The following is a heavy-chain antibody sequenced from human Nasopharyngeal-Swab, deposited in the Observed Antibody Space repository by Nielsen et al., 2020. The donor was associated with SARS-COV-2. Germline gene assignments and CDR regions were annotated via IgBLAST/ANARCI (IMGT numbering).Heavy chain of an antibody. CDR3: ATTTWYYGMDV. Sequence: GESLKISCAASGFTFSSYSMNWVRQAPGKGLEWVSSISSSSSYIYHADSLKGRFTISRDNAKNSLYLDMNSLRVEDTAVYYCATTTWYYGMDVWGQGTTVTVSS. CDR1: GFTFSSYS. V-gene: IGHV3-21*06. CDR2: ISSSSSYI. J-gene: IGHJ6*02. D-gene: IGHD4-17*01.